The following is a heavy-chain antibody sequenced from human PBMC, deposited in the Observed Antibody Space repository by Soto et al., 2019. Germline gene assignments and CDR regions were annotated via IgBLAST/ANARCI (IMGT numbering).Heavy chain of an antibody. Sequence: SVKVSCKASGGTFSSYAISWVRQAPGQGLEWMGGIIPIFGTANYAQKSQGRVTITADKSTSTAYMELSSLRSEDTAVYYCARADSSNAPFDYWGQGTQVTVSS. CDR2: IIPIFGTA. CDR3: ARADSSNAPFDY. V-gene: IGHV1-69*06. CDR1: GGTFSSYA. D-gene: IGHD3-22*01. J-gene: IGHJ4*02.